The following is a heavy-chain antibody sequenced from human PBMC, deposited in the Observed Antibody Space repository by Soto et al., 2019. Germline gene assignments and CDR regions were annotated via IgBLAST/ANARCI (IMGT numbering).Heavy chain of an antibody. J-gene: IGHJ4*02. Sequence: EVHLLESGGGLVQPGGSLRLSCAASGFSFSSYAMSWVRQAPGKGLEWVSAISSSGTSTFYADSVRGRFTISRDTSRKTLNLEMNTLRAEDTALYYCAKESEGANYDFWSGYSFDSWGQGTLVTVAS. D-gene: IGHD3-3*01. CDR3: AKESEGANYDFWSGYSFDS. CDR1: GFSFSSYA. CDR2: ISSSGTST. V-gene: IGHV3-23*01.